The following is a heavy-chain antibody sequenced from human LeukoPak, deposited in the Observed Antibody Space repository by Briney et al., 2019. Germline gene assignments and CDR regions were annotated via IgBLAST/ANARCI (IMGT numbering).Heavy chain of an antibody. J-gene: IGHJ5*02. CDR2: IYTSGST. V-gene: IGHV4-4*09. Sequence: SETLSLTCTVSGGSISSYYWSWIRQPPGKGLKWIGYIYTSGSTNYNPSLKSRVTISVDTSKNQFSLKLSSVTAADTAVYYCARHRGYSSSWDWFDPWGQGTLVTVSS. CDR1: GGSISSYY. D-gene: IGHD6-13*01. CDR3: ARHRGYSSSWDWFDP.